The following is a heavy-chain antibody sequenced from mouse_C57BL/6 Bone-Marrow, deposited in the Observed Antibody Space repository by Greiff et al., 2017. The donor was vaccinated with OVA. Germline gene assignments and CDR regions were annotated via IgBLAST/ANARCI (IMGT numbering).Heavy chain of an antibody. D-gene: IGHD1-1*01. CDR3: ARKRLPGSSYDYAMDY. CDR2: IWSGGST. V-gene: IGHV2-2*01. Sequence: VKLMESGPGLVQPSQSLSITCTVSGFSLTSYGVHWVRQSPGKGLEWLGVIWSGGSTDYNAAFISRLSISKDNSKSQVFFKMNSLQADDTAIYYCARKRLPGSSYDYAMDYWGQGTSVTVSS. J-gene: IGHJ4*01. CDR1: GFSLTSYG.